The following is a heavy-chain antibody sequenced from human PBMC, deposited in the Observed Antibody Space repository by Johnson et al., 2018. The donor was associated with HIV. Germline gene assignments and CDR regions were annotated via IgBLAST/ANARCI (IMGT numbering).Heavy chain of an antibody. D-gene: IGHD3-3*01. V-gene: IGHV3-20*04. Sequence: VQLVESGGSVVRPGGSLRLSCAASGFTVSGNYMTWVRQAPGKGLEWVSGISWNSGSIGYADSVKGRFTISRDNAKNSLYLQMNSLRAEDTALYYCAKVLGYTFGSPRDGFDIWGQGTMVTVSS. CDR2: ISWNSGSI. CDR3: AKVLGYTFGSPRDGFDI. J-gene: IGHJ3*02. CDR1: GFTVSGNY.